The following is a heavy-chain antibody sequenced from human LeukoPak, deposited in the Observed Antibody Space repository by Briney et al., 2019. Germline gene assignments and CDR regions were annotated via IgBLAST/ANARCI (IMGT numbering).Heavy chain of an antibody. Sequence: PSETLSLTCTVSGGSISSGGYYWNWIRQRPGRGLEWIGYIYYTGGTYYNPSLKSRVTISVDTSNNQFSLKLSSVTAADTAVYYCARGAMPDARNYDSSGLIDTWGQGTLVTISS. CDR2: IYYTGGT. J-gene: IGHJ5*02. CDR3: ARGAMPDARNYDSSGLIDT. CDR1: GGSISSGGYY. D-gene: IGHD3-22*01. V-gene: IGHV4-31*03.